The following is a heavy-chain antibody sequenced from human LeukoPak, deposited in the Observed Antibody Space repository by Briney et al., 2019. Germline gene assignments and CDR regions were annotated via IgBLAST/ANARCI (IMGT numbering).Heavy chain of an antibody. D-gene: IGHD2-2*01. J-gene: IGHJ3*02. CDR2: ISYDGSNK. V-gene: IGHV3-30*18. Sequence: GGSLRLSCAASGFTFSSYGMHWVRQAPGKGLEWVAVISYDGSNKYYADSVKGRFTISRDNSKNTLYLQMNSLRAEDTAVYYCAKPSYQLLNPPTPDAFDIWGQGTMVTVSS. CDR1: GFTFSSYG. CDR3: AKPSYQLLNPPTPDAFDI.